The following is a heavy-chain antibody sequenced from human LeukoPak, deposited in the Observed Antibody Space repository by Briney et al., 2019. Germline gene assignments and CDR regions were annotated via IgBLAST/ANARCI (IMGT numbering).Heavy chain of an antibody. Sequence: GGSLRLSCAASGFTFSSYAMSWVRQAPGKGLEWGSAIGGSGGSTYYADSVKGRFTISRDNSKNTLYLQMNSLRAEDTAVYYCAKEEARYYGSGSYYYFDYWGQGTLVTVSS. CDR1: GFTFSSYA. CDR3: AKEEARYYGSGSYYYFDY. CDR2: IGGSGGST. J-gene: IGHJ4*02. V-gene: IGHV3-23*01. D-gene: IGHD3-10*01.